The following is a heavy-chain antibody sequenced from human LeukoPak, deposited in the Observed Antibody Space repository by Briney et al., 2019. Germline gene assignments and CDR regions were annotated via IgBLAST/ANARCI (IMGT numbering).Heavy chain of an antibody. CDR1: GGTFSSYA. J-gene: IGHJ4*02. CDR2: IIPILGIA. V-gene: IGHV1-69*04. D-gene: IGHD6-13*01. CDR3: ARAIAAAAPFDY. Sequence: SVKVSCKASGGTFSSYAISWVRQAPGQGLEWVGRIIPILGIANYAQKFQGRVTITADKSTSTAYMELSSLRSEDTAVYYCARAIAAAAPFDYWGQGTLVTVSS.